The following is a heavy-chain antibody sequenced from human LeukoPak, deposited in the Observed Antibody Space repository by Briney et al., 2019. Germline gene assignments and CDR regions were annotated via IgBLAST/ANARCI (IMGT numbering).Heavy chain of an antibody. J-gene: IGHJ5*02. CDR1: GGSISSYY. V-gene: IGHV4-59*06. CDR3: ARDNTYGSGPFDP. D-gene: IGHD3-10*01. CDR2: IYYSGST. Sequence: SETLSLTCTVSGGSISSYYWSWIRQPPGKGLEWIGYIYYSGSTYYNPSLKSRVTISVDTSKNQFSLKLSSVTAADTAVYYCARDNTYGSGPFDPWGQGTLVTVSS.